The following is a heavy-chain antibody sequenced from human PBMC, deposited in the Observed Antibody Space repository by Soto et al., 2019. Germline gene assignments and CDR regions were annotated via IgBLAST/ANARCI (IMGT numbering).Heavy chain of an antibody. CDR3: AKDMYYDFWSGYPRWRYGMDV. Sequence: GGSLRLSCAASGFTFSGYGMHWVRQAPGKGLEWVAVISYDGSNKYYADSVKGRFTISRDNSKNTLYLQMNSLRAEDTAVYYCAKDMYYDFWSGYPRWRYGMDVWGQGTTVTVSS. J-gene: IGHJ6*02. CDR2: ISYDGSNK. V-gene: IGHV3-30*18. D-gene: IGHD3-3*01. CDR1: GFTFSGYG.